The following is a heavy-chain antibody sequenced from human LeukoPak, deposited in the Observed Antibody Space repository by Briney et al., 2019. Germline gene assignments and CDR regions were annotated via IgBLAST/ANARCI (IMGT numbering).Heavy chain of an antibody. J-gene: IGHJ5*02. CDR2: IYVTGST. CDR3: ARDSGTTGEVKFDP. D-gene: IGHD1-7*01. V-gene: IGHV4-4*07. Sequence: KPSETLSLTCTVSDASISSYYWSWIRQPAGKALEWIGRIYVTGSTTYNPSLESRVTMSLDTSKNHFSLKLRSVTAADTAVYYCARDSGTTGEVKFDPWGQGTLVTVSS. CDR1: DASISSYY.